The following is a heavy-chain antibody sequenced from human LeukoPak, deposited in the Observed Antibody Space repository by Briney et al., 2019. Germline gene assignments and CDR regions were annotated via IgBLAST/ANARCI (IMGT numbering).Heavy chain of an antibody. J-gene: IGHJ3*02. CDR3: ARTSFEYYYDSSGPGAFDI. D-gene: IGHD3-22*01. Sequence: SQTLSLTCAISGDSVSSNSAAWNWIRQSPSRGLEWLGRTYYRSKWYNDYAVSVKSRITINPDTSKNQFSLQLNSVTPKDTAVYYCARTSFEYYYDSSGPGAFDIWGQGTMVTVSS. CDR2: TYYRSKWYN. CDR1: GDSVSSNSAA. V-gene: IGHV6-1*01.